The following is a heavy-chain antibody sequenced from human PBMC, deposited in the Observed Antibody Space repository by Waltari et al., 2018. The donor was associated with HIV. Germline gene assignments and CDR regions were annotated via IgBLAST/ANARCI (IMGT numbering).Heavy chain of an antibody. CDR2: IYYNGAT. V-gene: IGHV4-59*01. J-gene: IGHJ2*01. Sequence: QVQLQESGPGLVKPSETLSLTCPVSGGSTSTYYWNWIRQPPGKGLEWIGYIYYNGATIYNPSLKSRLSMSIDTSKNQFSLKLSSVTAADTAMYFCARPSNWGSRNWYFDLWGRGTLVTVSS. D-gene: IGHD7-27*01. CDR3: ARPSNWGSRNWYFDL. CDR1: GGSTSTYY.